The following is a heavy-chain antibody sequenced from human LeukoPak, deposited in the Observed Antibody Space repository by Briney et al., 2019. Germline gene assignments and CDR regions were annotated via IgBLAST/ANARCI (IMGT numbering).Heavy chain of an antibody. CDR1: GGSISSGSYY. Sequence: SETLSLTCTVSGGSISSGSYYWSWIRQPAGKGLEWIGSIYYSGSTNYNPSLKSRVTISVDTSKNPFSLKLSSVTAADTAVYYCARDHMGPLSRYFDLWGRGTLVTVSS. J-gene: IGHJ2*01. D-gene: IGHD3-16*01. V-gene: IGHV4-61*10. CDR2: IYYSGST. CDR3: ARDHMGPLSRYFDL.